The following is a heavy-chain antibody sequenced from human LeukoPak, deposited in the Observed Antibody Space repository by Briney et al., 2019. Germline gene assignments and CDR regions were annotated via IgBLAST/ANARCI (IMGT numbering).Heavy chain of an antibody. D-gene: IGHD4-11*01. V-gene: IGHV1-18*01. CDR1: GYTFTSYG. Sequence: ASVKVSCKASGYTFTSYGISWVRQAPGQGLEWMGWISAYNGNTNYAQKLQGRVTMTTDTSTSTAYMELRSLRSDDKAVYYCARGLLSFMRSDYSNYWDNWFDPWGQGTLVTVSS. J-gene: IGHJ5*02. CDR2: ISAYNGNT. CDR3: ARGLLSFMRSDYSNYWDNWFDP.